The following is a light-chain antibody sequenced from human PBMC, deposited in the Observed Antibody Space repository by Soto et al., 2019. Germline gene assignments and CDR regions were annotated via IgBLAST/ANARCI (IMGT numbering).Light chain of an antibody. Sequence: QSVLTQPPSASGTPGQRVTISCSGSSSNIGSNTVNWYQQLPGTAPKLLIYSNNQRLSGVPDRFSGSKSGTSASLAISGLQSEDEADYYCAAWDDSLNGQVVFGGGTKLTVL. J-gene: IGLJ2*01. CDR3: AAWDDSLNGQVV. CDR1: SSNIGSNT. V-gene: IGLV1-44*01. CDR2: SNN.